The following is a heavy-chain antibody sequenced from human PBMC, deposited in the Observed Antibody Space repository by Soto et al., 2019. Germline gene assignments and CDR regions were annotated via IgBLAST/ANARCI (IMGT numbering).Heavy chain of an antibody. J-gene: IGHJ6*02. Sequence: ASVKVSCKASGYTFTGYYIHWLRQAPGQGLEWMGWINPNSGGTNYAQKFQGWVTMTRDTSISTAYMELNRLRSDDTAVYYCARSLSSISPYYDGMDVWGQGTTVTVSS. V-gene: IGHV1-2*04. D-gene: IGHD2-2*01. CDR3: ARSLSSISPYYDGMDV. CDR1: GYTFTGYY. CDR2: INPNSGGT.